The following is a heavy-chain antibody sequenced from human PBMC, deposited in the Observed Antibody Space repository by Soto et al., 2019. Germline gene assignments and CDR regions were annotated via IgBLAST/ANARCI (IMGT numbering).Heavy chain of an antibody. D-gene: IGHD5-18*01. Sequence: KPSETLSLTCTVSGGSISSSSYYWGWIRQPPGKGLEWIGSIYYSGSTYYNPSLKSRVTISVDTSKNQFSLKLSSVTAADTAVYYCAPLTVGYSYGNWFDPWGQGTLVTVSS. CDR1: GGSISSSSYY. CDR3: APLTVGYSYGNWFDP. CDR2: IYYSGST. V-gene: IGHV4-39*01. J-gene: IGHJ5*02.